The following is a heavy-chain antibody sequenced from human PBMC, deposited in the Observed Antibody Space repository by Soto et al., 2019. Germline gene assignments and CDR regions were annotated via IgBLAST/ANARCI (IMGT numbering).Heavy chain of an antibody. CDR2: IKQDGSEK. CDR3: ASGRLVQ. D-gene: IGHD3-22*01. CDR1: GFTFSSYW. J-gene: IGHJ1*01. V-gene: IGHV3-7*03. Sequence: EVQLVESGGGLVQPGGSLRLSCAASGFTFSSYWMSWVRQAPGEGLEWVANIKQDGSEKYYVDSVKGRFTISRDNAKNSLNRQMTGERAEDTAVYYCASGRLVQGGQGTLVTVSS.